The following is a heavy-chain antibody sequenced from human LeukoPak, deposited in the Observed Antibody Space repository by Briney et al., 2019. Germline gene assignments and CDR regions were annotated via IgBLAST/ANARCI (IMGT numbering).Heavy chain of an antibody. D-gene: IGHD3-10*01. CDR2: ISSSSSTI. Sequence: GGSLRLSCATSGFTFNSYAMNWVRQAPGKGLEWVSYISSSSSTIYYADSVKGRFTFSRDNAKNSLYLQMNSLRAEDTAVYYCATNTDYYGSGSYRLDYWGQGTLVTVSS. CDR3: ATNTDYYGSGSYRLDY. V-gene: IGHV3-48*01. J-gene: IGHJ4*02. CDR1: GFTFNSYA.